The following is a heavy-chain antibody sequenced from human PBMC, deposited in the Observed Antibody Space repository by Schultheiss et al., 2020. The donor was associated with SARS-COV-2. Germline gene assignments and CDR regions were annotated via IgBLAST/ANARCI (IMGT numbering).Heavy chain of an antibody. CDR3: ARDPPTYYYGSGSYYNVRWFDP. D-gene: IGHD3-10*01. Sequence: ASVKVSCKASGYTFTSYGISWVRQAPGQGLEWMGWISAYNGNTNYAQKLQGRVTMTRDTSISTAYMELSRLRSDDTAVYYCARDPPTYYYGSGSYYNVRWFDPWGQGTLVTVSS. J-gene: IGHJ5*02. CDR2: ISAYNGNT. CDR1: GYTFTSYG. V-gene: IGHV1-18*01.